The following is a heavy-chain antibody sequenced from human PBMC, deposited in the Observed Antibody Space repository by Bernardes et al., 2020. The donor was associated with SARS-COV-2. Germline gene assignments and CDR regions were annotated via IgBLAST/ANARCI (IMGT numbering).Heavy chain of an antibody. D-gene: IGHD2-2*01. J-gene: IGHJ5*02. CDR1: GGSFSGYY. CDR3: ARAAIVVVPAAMGYWFDP. Sequence: SETLSLTCAVYGGSFSGYYWSWIRQPPGKGLEWIGEINHSGSTNYNPSLKSRVTISVDTSKNQFSLKLSSVTAADTAVYYCARAAIVVVPAAMGYWFDPWGQGTLVTVSS. V-gene: IGHV4-34*01. CDR2: INHSGST.